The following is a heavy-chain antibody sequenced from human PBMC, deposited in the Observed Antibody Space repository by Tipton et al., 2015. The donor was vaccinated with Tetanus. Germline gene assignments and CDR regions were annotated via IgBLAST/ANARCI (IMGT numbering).Heavy chain of an antibody. D-gene: IGHD5-18*01. V-gene: IGHV3-23*03. J-gene: IGHJ4*02. CDR1: GFTFSNYA. CDR3: AKGSGGYSYGSSDN. CDR2: IYSHSSGSST. Sequence: GSLRLSCAASGFTFSNYAMKWVRQAPGKGLEWVSVIYSHSSGSSTYYADSVKGRFTISRDDSKNTLYLQMNSLRADDTAVYYCAKGSGGYSYGSSDNWGRGTLVTVTS.